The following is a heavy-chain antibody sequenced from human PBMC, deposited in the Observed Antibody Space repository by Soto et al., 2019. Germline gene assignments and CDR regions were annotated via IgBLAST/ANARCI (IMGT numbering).Heavy chain of an antibody. Sequence: QLQLQESGSGLVRPSQTLSLTCAVSGGSISSGGFSWSWIRQPPGKGLESIGYIYHSGSTYYNPSLKSRVTISVDRSKNQFSLKLRSVTAADTAVYYCAGGIAARPLGYWGQGTLVTVSS. CDR2: IYHSGST. D-gene: IGHD6-6*01. J-gene: IGHJ4*02. CDR1: GGSISSGGFS. CDR3: AGGIAARPLGY. V-gene: IGHV4-30-2*01.